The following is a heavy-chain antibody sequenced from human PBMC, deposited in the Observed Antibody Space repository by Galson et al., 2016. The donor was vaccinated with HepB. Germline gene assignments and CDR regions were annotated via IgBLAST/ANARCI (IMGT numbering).Heavy chain of an antibody. CDR2: TRNKVNSYTT. Sequence: SLRLSCAASGFRFSEHYMDWVRQAPGKGLEWVGRTRNKVNSYTTEYAASVKGRFTISRDDSKNSLYLQMNSLRAEDTALYYCARHGSSGYYPLYYYYAMDVWGQGTTVTVSS. D-gene: IGHD3-22*01. CDR1: GFRFSEHY. J-gene: IGHJ6*02. V-gene: IGHV3-72*01. CDR3: ARHGSSGYYPLYYYYAMDV.